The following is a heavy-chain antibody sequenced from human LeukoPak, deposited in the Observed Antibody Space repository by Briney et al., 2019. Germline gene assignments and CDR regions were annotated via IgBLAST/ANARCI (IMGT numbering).Heavy chain of an antibody. V-gene: IGHV4-59*01. D-gene: IGHD4-17*01. J-gene: IGHJ2*01. CDR1: GGSISSYY. CDR3: ARGSYGDYGWYFDL. CDR2: IYYSGST. Sequence: KPSETLSLTCTVSGGSISSYYWSWIRQPPGKGLEWIGYIYYSGSTNYNPSLKSRVTISVDTSKNQFSLKLSSVTAADTAVYYCARGSYGDYGWYFDLWGRGTLVTVSS.